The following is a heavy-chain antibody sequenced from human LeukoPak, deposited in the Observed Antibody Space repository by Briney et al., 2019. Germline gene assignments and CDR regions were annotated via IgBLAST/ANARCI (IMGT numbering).Heavy chain of an antibody. V-gene: IGHV3-30*18. CDR1: GFTFSSYG. Sequence: PGGSLRLSCAASGFTFSSYGMHWVRQAPGKGLEWVAVISYDGSNKYYADSVKGRFTISRDNSKNTPYLQMNSLRAEDTAVYYCAKDIEEWLVKGGGCFDYWGQGTLVTVSS. CDR2: ISYDGSNK. D-gene: IGHD6-19*01. J-gene: IGHJ4*02. CDR3: AKDIEEWLVKGGGCFDY.